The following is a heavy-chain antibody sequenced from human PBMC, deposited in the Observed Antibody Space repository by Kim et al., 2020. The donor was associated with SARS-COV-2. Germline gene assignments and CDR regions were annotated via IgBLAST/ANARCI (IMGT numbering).Heavy chain of an antibody. CDR3: ARGYSKYCSGGSCLGH. J-gene: IGHJ4*02. D-gene: IGHD2-15*01. CDR2: IYYSGST. V-gene: IGHV4-31*03. Sequence: SETLSLTCTVSGGSISSGGYYWSWIRQHPGKGLEWIGYIYYSGSTYYNPSLKSRVTISVDTSKNQFSLKLSSVTAADTAVYYCARGYSKYCSGGSCLGHWGQGTLVTVSS. CDR1: GGSISSGGYY.